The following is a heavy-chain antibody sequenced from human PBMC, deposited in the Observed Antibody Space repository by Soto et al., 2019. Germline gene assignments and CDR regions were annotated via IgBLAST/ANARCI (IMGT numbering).Heavy chain of an antibody. CDR2: IIPIFGTA. Sequence: SVKVSCKASGGTFSSYAISWVRQAPGQGLEWMGGIIPIFGTANYAQKFQGRVTITADESTSTAYMELSSLRSEDTAVYYCATPGIYDSSGYYHFDYWGQGTLVTVSS. CDR3: ATPGIYDSSGYYHFDY. J-gene: IGHJ4*02. CDR1: GGTFSSYA. V-gene: IGHV1-69*13. D-gene: IGHD3-22*01.